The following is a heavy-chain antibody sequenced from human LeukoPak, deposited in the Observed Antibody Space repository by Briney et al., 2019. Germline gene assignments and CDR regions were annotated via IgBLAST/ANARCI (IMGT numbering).Heavy chain of an antibody. CDR1: GFSFSSSW. J-gene: IGHJ3*02. Sequence: PGGSLRLSCAASGFSFSSSWMHWVRQAPGKGLVWISRIKSDGSSASYAASVNRRFTISRDNAKNTLYLQSNSLRAEDTAEYYLARDPHGGSGGPHDAFFIWGQRTKVTASS. V-gene: IGHV3-74*01. CDR2: IKSDGSSA. D-gene: IGHD3-10*01. CDR3: ARDPHGGSGGPHDAFFI.